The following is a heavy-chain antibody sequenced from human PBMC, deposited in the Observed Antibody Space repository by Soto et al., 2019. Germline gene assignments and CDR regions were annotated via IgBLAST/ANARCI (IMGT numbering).Heavy chain of an antibody. J-gene: IGHJ6*02. CDR3: ARSLRFLEWLPITPGVNYYYGMDV. V-gene: IGHV4-31*03. D-gene: IGHD3-3*01. CDR1: GGSISRGGYY. CDR2: IYYSGST. Sequence: QVQLQESGPGLVMPSQTLSLTCTVFGGSISRGGYYWSWVRQHPGKGLEWIGYIYYSGSTYYNPSLKSRVTISVDTSKYQFSLKLSSVTAADTAVYYCARSLRFLEWLPITPGVNYYYGMDVWGQGTTVTVSS.